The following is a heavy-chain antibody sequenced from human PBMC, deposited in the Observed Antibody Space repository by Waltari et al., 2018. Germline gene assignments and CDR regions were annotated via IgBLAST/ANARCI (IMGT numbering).Heavy chain of an antibody. D-gene: IGHD6-13*01. CDR2: INPKSGGT. CDR3: VRSLAAVGNSRGY. V-gene: IGHV1-2*02. Sequence: QVQLVQSGAEVKKPGASVKVSCKASGYTFTGYYIHWVRQAPGQGLEWMGWINPKSGGTKYAQKFQGRVTMTRDTSISTAHMELSRLRFHDTAMYYCVRSLAAVGNSRGYWGQGTLVTVSS. CDR1: GYTFTGYY. J-gene: IGHJ4*02.